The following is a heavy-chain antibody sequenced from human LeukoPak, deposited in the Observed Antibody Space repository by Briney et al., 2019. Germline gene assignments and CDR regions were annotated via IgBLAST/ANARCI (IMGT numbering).Heavy chain of an antibody. Sequence: GGSLRLSCQASGSTFYMYAMSWVRQAPGKGLEWVSVIYSGGSTYYADSVKGRFTISRDNSKNTLYLQMNSLRAEDTAVYYCARGKYDFWSGYYLDYWGQGTLVTVSS. D-gene: IGHD3-3*01. CDR3: ARGKYDFWSGYYLDY. J-gene: IGHJ4*02. CDR1: GSTFYMYA. V-gene: IGHV3-66*02. CDR2: IYSGGST.